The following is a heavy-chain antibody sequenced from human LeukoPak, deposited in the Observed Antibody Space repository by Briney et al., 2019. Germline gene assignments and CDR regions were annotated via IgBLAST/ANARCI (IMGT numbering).Heavy chain of an antibody. D-gene: IGHD3-10*01. J-gene: IGHJ4*02. CDR1: GFTFSSYA. V-gene: IGHV3-23*01. CDR3: AKDQITMVRGVPDY. CDR2: ISGSGGST. Sequence: PGGSLRLSCAASGFTFSSYAMRWVRQAPGKGREWVSAISGSGGSTYYADSVKGRFTISRDNSKNTLYLQMNSLRAEDTAVYYCAKDQITMVRGVPDYWGQGTLVTVSS.